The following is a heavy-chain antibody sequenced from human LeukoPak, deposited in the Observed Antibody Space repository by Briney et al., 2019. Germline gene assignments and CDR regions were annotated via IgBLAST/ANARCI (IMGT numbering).Heavy chain of an antibody. CDR2: ISGSGGST. Sequence: PGRSLRLSCAASAFTFSSYAMNWVRQAPGKGLEWVSTISGSGGSTYYADSVKGRFTISRDNSKNTLYLQMNSLRAEDTAVYYCAKAYSSGGPGHYFDYWGQGTLVTVSS. D-gene: IGHD6-19*01. J-gene: IGHJ4*02. CDR3: AKAYSSGGPGHYFDY. CDR1: AFTFSSYA. V-gene: IGHV3-23*01.